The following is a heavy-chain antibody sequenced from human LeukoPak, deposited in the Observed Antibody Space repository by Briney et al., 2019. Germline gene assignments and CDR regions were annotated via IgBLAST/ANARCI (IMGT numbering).Heavy chain of an antibody. CDR2: IYYSGST. Sequence: PSETLPLTCTVSGGSISSSSYYWGWIRQPPGKGLEWIGSIYYSGSTYYNPSLKSRVTISVDTSKNQFSLKLSSVTAADTAVYYCARFVALYYYGMDVWGQGTTVTVSS. D-gene: IGHD2-15*01. J-gene: IGHJ6*02. V-gene: IGHV4-39*01. CDR1: GGSISSSSYY. CDR3: ARFVALYYYGMDV.